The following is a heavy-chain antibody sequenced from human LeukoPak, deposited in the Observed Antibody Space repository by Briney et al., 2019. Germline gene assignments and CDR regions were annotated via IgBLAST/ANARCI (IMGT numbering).Heavy chain of an antibody. V-gene: IGHV3-30*18. J-gene: IGHJ3*02. D-gene: IGHD4-17*01. CDR3: AKDGGLTVTGAFDI. Sequence: PGGSLRLSCAASGFTFSSYGMHWVRQAPGKGLEWVAVISYDGSNKYYADSVKGRFTISRDNSKNTLYLQMNSLRAEDTAVYYCAKDGGLTVTGAFDIWGQGTMVTVSS. CDR1: GFTFSSYG. CDR2: ISYDGSNK.